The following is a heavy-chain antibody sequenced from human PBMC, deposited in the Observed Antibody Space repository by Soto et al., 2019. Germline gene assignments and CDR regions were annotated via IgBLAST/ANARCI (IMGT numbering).Heavy chain of an antibody. CDR2: IYWDDDK. D-gene: IGHD6-13*01. V-gene: IGHV2-5*02. J-gene: IGHJ6*03. Sequence: QITLKESGPTLVKPTQPLTLTCTFSGFSLSTSGVGVGWIRQPPGKALEWLALIYWDDDKRYSPSLKSRLTITKDTSKNQVVLTMTNMDPVDTATYYCAHIRQIVANSSSWYYYYYYYMDVWGKGTTVTVSS. CDR1: GFSLSTSGVG. CDR3: AHIRQIVANSSSWYYYYYYYMDV.